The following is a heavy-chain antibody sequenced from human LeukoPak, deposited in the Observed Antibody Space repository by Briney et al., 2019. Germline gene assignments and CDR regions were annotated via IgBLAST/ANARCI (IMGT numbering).Heavy chain of an antibody. CDR1: GGSISSGGYY. J-gene: IGHJ5*02. D-gene: IGHD4-17*01. CDR3: ARVHYGDYIPFDP. V-gene: IGHV4-31*03. Sequence: SQTLSLTCTVSGGSISSGGYYWSWIRQHPGQGLEWIGYIYYSGSTHYNPSLKSRVTISVDTSKNQFSLKLSSVTAADTAVYYCARVHYGDYIPFDPWGQGTLVTVSS. CDR2: IYYSGST.